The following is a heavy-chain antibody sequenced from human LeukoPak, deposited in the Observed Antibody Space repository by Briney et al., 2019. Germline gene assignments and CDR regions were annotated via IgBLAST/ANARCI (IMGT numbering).Heavy chain of an antibody. V-gene: IGHV3-30*03. Sequence: GGSLRLSCAASGLIFSDYSMNWVRQAPGKGLEWVAVISYDGSNKYYADSVKGRFTISRDNSKNTLYLQMNSLRAEDTAVYYCASSIAATPGDYWGQGTLVTVSS. D-gene: IGHD6-13*01. CDR1: GLIFSDYS. CDR2: ISYDGSNK. J-gene: IGHJ4*02. CDR3: ASSIAATPGDY.